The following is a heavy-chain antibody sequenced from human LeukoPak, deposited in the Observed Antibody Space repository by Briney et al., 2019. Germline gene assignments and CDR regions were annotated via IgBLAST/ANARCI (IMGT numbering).Heavy chain of an antibody. CDR2: INTNTGNP. D-gene: IGHD7-27*01. V-gene: IGHV7-4-1*02. J-gene: IGHJ4*02. Sequence: ASVKVSCKASGYTFTSYAMNWVRQAPGQGLEWMGWINTNTGNPTYAQGFTGRFVFSLDTSVSAAYLQISGLKAEDTAVYYCARRSLGNADYFDYWGQGTLVTVSS. CDR1: GYTFTSYA. CDR3: ARRSLGNADYFDY.